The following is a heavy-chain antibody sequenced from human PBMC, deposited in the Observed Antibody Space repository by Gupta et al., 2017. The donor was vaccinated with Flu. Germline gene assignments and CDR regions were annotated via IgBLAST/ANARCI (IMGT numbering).Heavy chain of an antibody. D-gene: IGHD3/OR15-3a*01. CDR3: ANDGPWTAIFSYYCYYMCL. J-gene: IGHJ6*03. Sequence: QMQLVESGGGVVQFGTSLRLSCAASGFTFSSYGMTWVRQAPGKGREGVADIASDGSHKDYADSVRCRFTISRDNSKNTLSLQMESLRVEETAVYYRANDGPWTAIFSYYCYYMCLRGKGTTVTVS. CDR2: IASDGSHK. V-gene: IGHV3-30*18. CDR1: GFTFSSYG.